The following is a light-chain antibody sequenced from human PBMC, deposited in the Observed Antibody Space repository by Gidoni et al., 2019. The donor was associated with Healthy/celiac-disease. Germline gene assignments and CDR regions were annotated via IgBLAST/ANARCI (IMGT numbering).Light chain of an antibody. Sequence: EIVLTQSPGTLSLSPGERATLPCRASQSVSSSYLAWYQQKPGQAPRLLIYGASSRATGIPDRFSGSGSGTDFTLTISRLEPEDFAVYYCQHCGSSPLTFGGGTKVEIK. V-gene: IGKV3-20*01. J-gene: IGKJ4*01. CDR2: GAS. CDR3: QHCGSSPLT. CDR1: QSVSSSY.